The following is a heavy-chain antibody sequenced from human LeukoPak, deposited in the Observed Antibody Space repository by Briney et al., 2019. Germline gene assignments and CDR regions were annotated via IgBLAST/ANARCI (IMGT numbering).Heavy chain of an antibody. J-gene: IGHJ4*02. V-gene: IGHV3-7*01. Sequence: GGSLTLSCVASGFTFSNYRMSWVRQAPGKGLEWVANIQKDGSEKHYVAAVEGRFTISRDNAENSLFLQLNSLRADDTAVYYCVRLWDSSGFFGYWGQGALVTVSS. CDR1: GFTFSNYR. CDR2: IQKDGSEK. D-gene: IGHD3-22*01. CDR3: VRLWDSSGFFGY.